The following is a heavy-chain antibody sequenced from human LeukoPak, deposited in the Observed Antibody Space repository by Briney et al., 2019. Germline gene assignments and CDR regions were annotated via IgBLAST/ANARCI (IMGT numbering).Heavy chain of an antibody. CDR2: ISYDGSNK. CDR3: AKEPYDYVWGSYLFDY. J-gene: IGHJ4*02. Sequence: PGGSLRLSCAASGFTFSSYGMHWVRLAPGKGLEWVAVISYDGSNKYYADSVKGRFTISRDNSKHTLYLQMNSLRAEDTAVYYCAKEPYDYVWGSYLFDYWGQGTLVTVSS. CDR1: GFTFSSYG. D-gene: IGHD3-16*01. V-gene: IGHV3-30*18.